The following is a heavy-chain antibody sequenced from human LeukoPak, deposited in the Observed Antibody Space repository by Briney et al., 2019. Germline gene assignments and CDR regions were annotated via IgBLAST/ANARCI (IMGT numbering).Heavy chain of an antibody. CDR3: ARESPPRGYDYVWGSYRSNYYYMDV. Sequence: SETLSLTCAVYGGSFSGYYWSWIRQPPGKGLEWIGEINHSGSTNYNLSLKSRVTISVDTSKNQFSLKLSSVTAADTAVYYCARESPPRGYDYVWGSYRSNYYYMDVWGKGTTVTVSS. V-gene: IGHV4-34*01. J-gene: IGHJ6*03. CDR1: GGSFSGYY. CDR2: INHSGST. D-gene: IGHD3-16*02.